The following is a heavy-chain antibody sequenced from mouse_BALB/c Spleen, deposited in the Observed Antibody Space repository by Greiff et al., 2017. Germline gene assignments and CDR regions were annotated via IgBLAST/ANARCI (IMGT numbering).Heavy chain of an antibody. D-gene: IGHD2-4*01. CDR1: GFTFSDYY. Sequence: EVTVVESGGGLVKPGGSLKLSCAASGFTFSDYYMYWVRQTPEKRLEWVATISDGGSYTYYPDSVKGRFTISRDNAKNNLYLQMSSLKSEDTAMYYCARGITTGGHAMDYWGQGTSVTVSS. J-gene: IGHJ4*01. V-gene: IGHV5-4*02. CDR2: ISDGGSYT. CDR3: ARGITTGGHAMDY.